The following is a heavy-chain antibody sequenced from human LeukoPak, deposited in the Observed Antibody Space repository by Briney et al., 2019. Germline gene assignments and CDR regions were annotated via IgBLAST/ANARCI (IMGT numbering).Heavy chain of an antibody. CDR1: GDSIISYY. V-gene: IGHV4-4*07. CDR3: ARRRDGYNYNY. D-gene: IGHD5-24*01. CDR2: IHASGDT. J-gene: IGHJ4*02. Sequence: SETLSLTCTVSGDSIISYYWSWIRQPAGKGLEWTGRIHASGDTNYNPSLKSRVTMSVDTSKNQFSLKLSSVTAADTAVYYCARRRDGYNYNYWGQGTLVTVSS.